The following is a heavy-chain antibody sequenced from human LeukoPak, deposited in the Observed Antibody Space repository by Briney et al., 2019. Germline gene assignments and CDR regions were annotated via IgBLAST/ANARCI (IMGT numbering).Heavy chain of an antibody. D-gene: IGHD3-22*01. CDR2: IKSKTDGGTT. Sequence: GGSLRLSCAASGFTFSNAWMSWVRQAPGKGLEWVGRIKSKTDGGTTDYAAPVKGRFTISRDDSKNTLYLQMNSLKTEDTAVYYCTTSPYGSSGYFSLHSDYWGQGTLVTVSS. CDR1: GFTFSNAW. J-gene: IGHJ4*02. CDR3: TTSPYGSSGYFSLHSDY. V-gene: IGHV3-15*01.